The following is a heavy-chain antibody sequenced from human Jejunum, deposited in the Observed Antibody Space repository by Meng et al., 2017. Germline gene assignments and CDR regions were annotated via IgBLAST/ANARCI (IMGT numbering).Heavy chain of an antibody. D-gene: IGHD3/OR15-3a*01. CDR2: INSDGSIT. CDR3: ARAGYDFWTGYSDY. Sequence: EVQWVESGGDLVQPGGSLRLACAASGLTFSGYYMEWVRQSPGKGLVWVSRINSDGSITKYADSVRGRFIISRDNAKNTVYLQMNRLRAEDTAVYYCARAGYDFWTGYSDYWGEGTLVTVSS. V-gene: IGHV3-74*03. CDR1: GLTFSGYY. J-gene: IGHJ4*02.